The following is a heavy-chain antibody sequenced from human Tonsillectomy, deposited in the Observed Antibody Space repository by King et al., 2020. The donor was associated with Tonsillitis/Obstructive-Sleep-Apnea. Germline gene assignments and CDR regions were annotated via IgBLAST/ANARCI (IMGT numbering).Heavy chain of an antibody. J-gene: IGHJ3*02. Sequence: VQLQQWGAGLLKPSETLSLTCAVYGGSFSGYYWTWIRQSPGKGLEWIGEIDHSGSTNDNPSLKSRVTMSVDTSKNQFSLKLRSLTAADTAVYYCARGTPETAFDIWGQGTMVTVSS. V-gene: IGHV4-34*01. D-gene: IGHD2-15*01. CDR1: GGSFSGYY. CDR2: IDHSGST. CDR3: ARGTPETAFDI.